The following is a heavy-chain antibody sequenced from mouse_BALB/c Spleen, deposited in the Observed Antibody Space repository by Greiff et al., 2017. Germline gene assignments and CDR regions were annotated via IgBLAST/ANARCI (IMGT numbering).Heavy chain of an antibody. CDR1: GFNIKDYY. V-gene: IGHV14-4*02. Sequence: VQLQQSGAELVRSGASVKLSCTASGFNIKDYYMHWVKQRPEQGLEWIGWIDPENGDTEYAPKFQGKATMTADTSSNTAYLQLSSLTSEDTAVYYCNAGETWFDYWGQGTLVTVSA. CDR3: NAGETWFDY. CDR2: IDPENGDT. J-gene: IGHJ3*01.